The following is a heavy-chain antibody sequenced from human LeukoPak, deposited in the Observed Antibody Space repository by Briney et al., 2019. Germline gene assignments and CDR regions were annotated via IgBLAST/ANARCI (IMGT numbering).Heavy chain of an antibody. CDR3: ARAPVVPAAPDYYYYMDV. CDR1: GGTFSSYA. CDR2: IIPIFGTA. J-gene: IGHJ6*03. D-gene: IGHD2-2*01. Sequence: SVKVSCKASGGTFSSYAISWVRQAPGQGLEWMGGIIPIFGTANYAQKFQGRVTITTDESTSTAYMELSSLRSEDTAVYYCARAPVVPAAPDYYYYMDVWGKGTTVTVSS. V-gene: IGHV1-69*05.